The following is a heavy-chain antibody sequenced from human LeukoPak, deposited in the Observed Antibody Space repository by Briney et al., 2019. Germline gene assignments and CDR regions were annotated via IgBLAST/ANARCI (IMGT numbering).Heavy chain of an antibody. D-gene: IGHD6-13*01. CDR2: ISGSGGST. J-gene: IGHJ6*02. Sequence: GGSLRLSCAASGFTFSSYAMSWVRQPPGKGLDWVSAISGSGGSTYYADSVKGRFTISRDNSNNTLYLQMNSLRAEDTAVYYCAKEGSWPYYYYYGMDVWGQGTTVTVSS. CDR1: GFTFSSYA. V-gene: IGHV3-23*01. CDR3: AKEGSWPYYYYYGMDV.